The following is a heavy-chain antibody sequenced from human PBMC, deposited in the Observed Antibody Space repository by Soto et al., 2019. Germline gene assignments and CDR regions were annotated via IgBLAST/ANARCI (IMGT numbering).Heavy chain of an antibody. V-gene: IGHV3-74*01. CDR2: INTDGGST. J-gene: IGHJ4*02. Sequence: VQLVESGGGLVQPGGSLRLSCAASGLTFSSYWMHWVRQAPGKGLVRVSRINTDGGSTGYADSVTGRFTISRDNAKNTLYLQMNSLRDEDTAVDYFAGQSMVRGVIEDYWGQGTLVTVSS. CDR3: AGQSMVRGVIEDY. D-gene: IGHD3-10*01. CDR1: GLTFSSYW.